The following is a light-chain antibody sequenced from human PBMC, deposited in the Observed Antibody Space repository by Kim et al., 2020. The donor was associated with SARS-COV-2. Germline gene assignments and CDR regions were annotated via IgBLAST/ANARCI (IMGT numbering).Light chain of an antibody. J-gene: IGKJ5*01. CDR3: QQSYSTPPIT. CDR1: QSISSY. V-gene: IGKV1-39*01. Sequence: DIQMTQSPSSLSASVGDRVTITCRASQSISSYLNWYQQKPGKAPNLLIYAASSFQSGVPSRFSGSGSGTDFTLTISSLQPEDFATYYCQQSYSTPPITFGQGTRLEIK. CDR2: AAS.